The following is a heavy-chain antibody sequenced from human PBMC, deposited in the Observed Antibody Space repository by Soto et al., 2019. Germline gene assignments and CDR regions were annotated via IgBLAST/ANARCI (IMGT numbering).Heavy chain of an antibody. CDR1: GFPFSAYN. V-gene: IGHV3-21*01. Sequence: EVQLVESGGGLVKPGGSLRLSCTGSGFPFSAYNINWVRQAPGKGLEWVSSITGGSSHIYQPNSMKGRFTISRDDAKNSVYLQIDSLRDEDTALYYCSRSPEVGVRGAYWGQGTLVTVSS. CDR3: SRSPEVGVRGAY. J-gene: IGHJ4*02. D-gene: IGHD3-16*01. CDR2: ITGGSSHI.